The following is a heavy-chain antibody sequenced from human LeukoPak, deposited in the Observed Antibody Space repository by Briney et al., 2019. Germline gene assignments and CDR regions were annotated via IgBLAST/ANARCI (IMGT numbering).Heavy chain of an antibody. V-gene: IGHV3-72*01. Sequence: PGGSLRLSCAASRFTFSSYSMNWVRQAPGKGLEWVGRSRDKGNSYTTAYAASVRGRFTISRDDSKNSLYLQMNSLKIEDTAVYYCTTLARAPRDFDYWGQGTLVTVSS. CDR2: SRDKGNSYTT. J-gene: IGHJ4*01. CDR1: RFTFSSYS. CDR3: TTLARAPRDFDY.